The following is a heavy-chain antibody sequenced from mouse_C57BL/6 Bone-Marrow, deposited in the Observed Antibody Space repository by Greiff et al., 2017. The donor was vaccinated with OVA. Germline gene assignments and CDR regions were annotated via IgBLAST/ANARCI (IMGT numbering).Heavy chain of an antibody. D-gene: IGHD2-3*01. CDR3: ARFSDGYYDY. Sequence: QVQLQQPGAELVMPGASVKLSCKASGYTFTSYWMHWVKQRPGQGLEWIGEIDPSDSYTNYNQKFKGKSTLTVDKSSSTAYMQLSSLTSEDSAVYYGARFSDGYYDYWGQGTTLTVSS. V-gene: IGHV1-69*01. J-gene: IGHJ2*01. CDR1: GYTFTSYW. CDR2: IDPSDSYT.